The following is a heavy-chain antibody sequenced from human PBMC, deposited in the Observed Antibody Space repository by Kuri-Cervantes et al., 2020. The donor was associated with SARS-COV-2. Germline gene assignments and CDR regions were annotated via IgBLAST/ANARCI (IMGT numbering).Heavy chain of an antibody. J-gene: IGHJ4*02. V-gene: IGHV3-73*01. CDR3: AKDLFSGTSCYDY. CDR2: VRGKANNYAT. Sequence: GGSLRLSCEVSGFLFSASAIHWVRQASGKGLEWVGRVRGKANNYATAYAASVKGRFTISRDDSKNTAYLQMNSLRAEDTAVYYCAKDLFSGTSCYDYWGQGTLVTVSS. CDR1: GFLFSASA. D-gene: IGHD2-2*01.